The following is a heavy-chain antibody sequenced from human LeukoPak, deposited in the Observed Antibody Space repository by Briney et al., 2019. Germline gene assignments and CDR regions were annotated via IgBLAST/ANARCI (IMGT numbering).Heavy chain of an antibody. D-gene: IGHD1-14*01. Sequence: GGSLRLSCAASGFTFSSYGMHWVRQAPGKGLEWMAVIWYDGSNKYYADSVKGRFTISRDNSKNTLYLQMNSLKTEDTAVYYCTTILVYWGQGTLVTVSS. J-gene: IGHJ4*02. V-gene: IGHV3-33*01. CDR1: GFTFSSYG. CDR2: IWYDGSNK. CDR3: TTILVY.